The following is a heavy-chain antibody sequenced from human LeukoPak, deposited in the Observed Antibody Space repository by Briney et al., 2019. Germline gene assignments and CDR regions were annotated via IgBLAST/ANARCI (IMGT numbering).Heavy chain of an antibody. CDR1: GFTFSSYA. CDR3: ARDLNYGDLLYDY. J-gene: IGHJ4*02. Sequence: GGSLRLSCAASGFTFSSYAMHWVRQAPGKGLEWVAVISYDGSNKYYADSVKGRFTISRDNAKNSLYLQMNSLRAEDTAVYYCARDLNYGDLLYDYWGQGTLVTVSS. CDR2: ISYDGSNK. D-gene: IGHD4-17*01. V-gene: IGHV3-30-3*01.